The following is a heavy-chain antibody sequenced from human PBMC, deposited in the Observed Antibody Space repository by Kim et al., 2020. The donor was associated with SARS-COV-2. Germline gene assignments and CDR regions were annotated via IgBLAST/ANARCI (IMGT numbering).Heavy chain of an antibody. J-gene: IGHJ3*02. Sequence: HPVKGRFTISRDNTKNSQYLQMVSLTDEDTAVYFCVRARWGSAFDIWGQGTLVTVSS. CDR3: VRARWGSAFDI. V-gene: IGHV3-48*02. D-gene: IGHD3-16*01.